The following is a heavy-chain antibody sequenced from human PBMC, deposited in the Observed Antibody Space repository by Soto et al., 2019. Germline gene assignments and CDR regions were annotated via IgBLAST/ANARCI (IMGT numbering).Heavy chain of an antibody. J-gene: IGHJ4*02. CDR2: IDPSDSYT. V-gene: IGHV5-10-1*01. CDR3: ARQXPTERASVRHGYQSGLVDY. CDR1: GYSFTSYW. D-gene: IGHD5-12*01. Sequence: GESLKISCKGSGYSFTSYWISWVRQLPGKGLEWMGRIDPSDSYTNYSPSFQGHVTISADMSITTAYLQWSSLKASDTAMYYCARQXPTERASVRHGYQSGLVDYSGQGTLVTVYS.